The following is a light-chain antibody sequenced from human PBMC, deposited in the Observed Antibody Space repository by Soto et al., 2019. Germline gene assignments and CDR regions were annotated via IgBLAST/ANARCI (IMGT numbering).Light chain of an antibody. CDR1: QSIRSY. V-gene: IGKV1-39*01. J-gene: IGKJ1*01. CDR3: QQSYSMPWT. CDR2: AAS. Sequence: DIQMTQSPSSLSASVGDRVTITCRASQSIRSYLNWYQQKPGKAPKLLIYAASSLQSGVPSRFSGSRSGTDFTLTISSLQPEDFATYYCQQSYSMPWTFGQGTKVEIK.